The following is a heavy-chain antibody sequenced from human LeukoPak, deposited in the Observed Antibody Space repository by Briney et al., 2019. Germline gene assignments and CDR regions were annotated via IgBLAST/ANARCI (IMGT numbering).Heavy chain of an antibody. V-gene: IGHV3-53*01. CDR2: IYSGGST. CDR3: ARDRYYDSSGYPNLGQSDAFDI. CDR1: GFTFSSYS. Sequence: GGSLRLSCAASGFTFSSYSMNWVRQAPGKGLEWVSVIYSGGSTYYADSMKGRFTISRDNSKNTLYLQMNSLRAEDTAVYYCARDRYYDSSGYPNLGQSDAFDIWGQGTMVTVSS. D-gene: IGHD3-22*01. J-gene: IGHJ3*02.